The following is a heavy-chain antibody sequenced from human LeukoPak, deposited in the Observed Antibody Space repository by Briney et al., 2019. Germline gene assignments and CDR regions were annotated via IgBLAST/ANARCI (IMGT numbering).Heavy chain of an antibody. D-gene: IGHD5-18*01. V-gene: IGHV3-53*01. CDR3: ARGYSYGYFDY. Sequence: GGSLRLSCAASGFTISSNYMSWVRQAPGRGLEWVSVIYTVGNTYYAESVKGRFTISRDNSKNTLYLQMNSLRAEDTAVYYCARGYSYGYFDYWGQGTLVTVSS. CDR2: IYTVGNT. J-gene: IGHJ4*02. CDR1: GFTISSNY.